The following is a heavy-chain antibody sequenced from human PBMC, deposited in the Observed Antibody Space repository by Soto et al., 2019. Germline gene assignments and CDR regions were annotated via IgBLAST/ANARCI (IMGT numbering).Heavy chain of an antibody. CDR2: INPNSGGT. D-gene: IGHD2-15*01. V-gene: IGHV1-2*04. Sequence: ASVKVSCKASGYTFTGYYIHWVRQAPGQGLEWMGWINPNSGGTNYAQKFQGWVTMTRDTSITTAYMELSRLRSDDTAVYYCATSRDATSGGLDYWGQGTLVTVSS. J-gene: IGHJ4*02. CDR3: ATSRDATSGGLDY. CDR1: GYTFTGYY.